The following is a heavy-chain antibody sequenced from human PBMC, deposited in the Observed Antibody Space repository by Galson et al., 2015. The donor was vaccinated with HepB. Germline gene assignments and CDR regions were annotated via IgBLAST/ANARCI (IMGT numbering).Heavy chain of an antibody. CDR2: ISPHNRNT. J-gene: IGHJ5*02. Sequence: SVKASCKASGYTFSSYSLTWVRQAPGQGLEWVGWISPHNRNTNYAQNFQGRVIMTTDTSTSTAYMELRSLRSDDTAVYYCARGALVVAVGATQNNWFDPWGRGTLVTVSS. D-gene: IGHD2-15*01. V-gene: IGHV1-18*01. CDR3: ARGALVVAVGATQNNWFDP. CDR1: GYTFSSYS.